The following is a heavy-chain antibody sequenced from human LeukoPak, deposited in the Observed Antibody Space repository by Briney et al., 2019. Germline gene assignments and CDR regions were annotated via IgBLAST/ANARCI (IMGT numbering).Heavy chain of an antibody. CDR1: AGSISNYY. J-gene: IGHJ4*02. D-gene: IGHD3-22*01. CDR2: IFRSGST. CDR3: ARAKYYYESSGYYDY. V-gene: IGHV4-4*09. Sequence: PSETLSLTCTVSAGSISNYYWSWIRQPPGKGLEWIGYIFRSGSTDYNPSLNSRVTISVGTSKNQLFLKLSSVTAADTAVYYCARAKYYYESSGYYDYWGQGALVTVSS.